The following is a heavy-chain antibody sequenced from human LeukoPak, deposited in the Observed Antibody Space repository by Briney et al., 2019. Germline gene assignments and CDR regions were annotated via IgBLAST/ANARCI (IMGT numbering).Heavy chain of an antibody. D-gene: IGHD4-11*01. CDR2: VDHTGST. V-gene: IGHV4-59*01. CDR3: ARGRVSSSTWYSTYYYFFYMDF. Sequence: SETLSLTCAVYGGSFSDYDWTWIRQPPGKGLEWIGYVDHTGSTKFNPSLNGRVSISRDTSNNFFSLRLRSVTAADTAVYFCARGRVSSSTWYSTYYYFFYMDFWGKGTTVTVSS. CDR1: GGSFSDYD. J-gene: IGHJ6*03.